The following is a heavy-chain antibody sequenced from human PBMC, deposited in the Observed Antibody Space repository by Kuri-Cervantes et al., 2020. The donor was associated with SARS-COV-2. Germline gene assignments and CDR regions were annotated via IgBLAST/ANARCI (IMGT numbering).Heavy chain of an antibody. V-gene: IGHV4-30-4*08. CDR3: ARHRKIYDYWNGKGYFYYYMDV. J-gene: IGHJ6*03. CDR2: ISYIGST. CDR1: GGSIRGGQYY. Sequence: SETLSLTCTVSGGSIRGGQYYWSWVRQPPGKGLEWIGYISYIGSTFYHPSLKSRVTISSDTSRNQFSLRLNSVSAADTAVYYCARHRKIYDYWNGKGYFYYYMDVWGKGTTVTVSS. D-gene: IGHD3-3*01.